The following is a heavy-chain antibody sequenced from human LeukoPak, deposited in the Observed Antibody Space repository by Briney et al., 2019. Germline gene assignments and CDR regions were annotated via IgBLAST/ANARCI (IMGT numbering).Heavy chain of an antibody. CDR1: GYTFTIYY. D-gene: IGHD5-24*01. Sequence: ASVTVSFKASGYTFTIYYMHWVRQAPGQGLEWMGIINPSGGSTSYAQKFQGRVTMTRDTSTSTVYMELSSLRSEDTAVYYCARQLGYGLLLNWFDPWGQGTLVTVSS. V-gene: IGHV1-46*01. J-gene: IGHJ5*02. CDR2: INPSGGST. CDR3: ARQLGYGLLLNWFDP.